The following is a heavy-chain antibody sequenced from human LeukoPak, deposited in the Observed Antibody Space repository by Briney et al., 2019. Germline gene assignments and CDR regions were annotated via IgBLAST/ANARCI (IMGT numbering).Heavy chain of an antibody. CDR2: IRYSGST. CDR3: ATSDTVSTYNWFDP. J-gene: IGHJ5*02. Sequence: SETLSLTCNVSGGSISSNTYFWGWIRRPPGKGLEWIGSIRYSGSTYYNPSLKSRVTISVDTSNNQFSLHLTSLTAADTAVYYCATSDTVSTYNWFDPWGLGTLVTVS. CDR1: GGSISSNTYF. V-gene: IGHV4-39*01. D-gene: IGHD5/OR15-5a*01.